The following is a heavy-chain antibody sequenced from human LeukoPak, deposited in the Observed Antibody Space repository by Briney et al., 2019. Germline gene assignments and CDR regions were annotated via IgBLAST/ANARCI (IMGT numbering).Heavy chain of an antibody. CDR3: AKKLSGSGWIFDY. J-gene: IGHJ4*02. V-gene: IGHV3-23*01. CDR2: ISGSGGST. CDR1: GFTFDIFA. D-gene: IGHD6-19*01. Sequence: AGGSLRLSCSASGFTFDIFAMKWVRQDQGKGLEWVSAISGSGGSTYYAKVVMARVTTPRENSKNMMYLQMNSLRAQDTAMYYCAKKLSGSGWIFDYWGQGTLVTVSS.